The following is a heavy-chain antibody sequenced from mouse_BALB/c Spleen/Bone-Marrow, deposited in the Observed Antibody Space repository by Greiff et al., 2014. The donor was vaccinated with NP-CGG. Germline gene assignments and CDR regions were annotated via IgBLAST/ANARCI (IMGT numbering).Heavy chain of an antibody. CDR2: IYPGEGDT. J-gene: IGHJ2*01. Sequence: VQLQQSGAELARPGASVKLSCKTSGYAFTTYWMQWVKQRPGQGLEWIGAIYPGEGDTRYTQKFKGKATLTADKSSSTAYIQLSNLTSEDSAVYYCSREPSNWGYYWGQGTTLTVSS. V-gene: IGHV1-87*01. CDR3: SREPSNWGYY. CDR1: GYAFTTYW.